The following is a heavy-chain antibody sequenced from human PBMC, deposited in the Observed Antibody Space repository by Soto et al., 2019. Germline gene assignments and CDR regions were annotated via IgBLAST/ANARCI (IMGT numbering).Heavy chain of an antibody. CDR2: ITSGGSYV. V-gene: IGHV3-21*01. Sequence: PGGSLRLSCAASGFTFSSYAMSWVRQAPGKGLEWVSAITSGGSYVYYADSVKGRFSASRDNAKNSLSLQMDSLRPDDTAIYFCVKDEGIEAMDVWGQGTTVTVSS. CDR1: GFTFSSYA. CDR3: VKDEGIEAMDV. J-gene: IGHJ6*02. D-gene: IGHD3-3*02.